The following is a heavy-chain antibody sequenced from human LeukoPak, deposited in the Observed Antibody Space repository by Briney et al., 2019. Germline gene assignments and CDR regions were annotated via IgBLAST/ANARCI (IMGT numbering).Heavy chain of an antibody. Sequence: PSETLSLTCAVYGGSFSGYYWSWIRPPPGKGLEGIGEINHSGSTNYNPSLKSRVIISVDKSKNQFSLKVNSVTAADTAVYFCARNGDYSMDYWGQGTLITVSS. V-gene: IGHV4-34*01. CDR1: GGSFSGYY. CDR2: INHSGST. J-gene: IGHJ4*02. D-gene: IGHD4-17*01. CDR3: ARNGDYSMDY.